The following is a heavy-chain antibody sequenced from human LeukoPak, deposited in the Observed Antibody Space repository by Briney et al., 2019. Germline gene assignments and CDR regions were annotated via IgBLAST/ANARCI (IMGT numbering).Heavy chain of an antibody. CDR2: ISDGGGSR. CDR3: AKRGVVIRAVIIVGFHKEAYYFDY. J-gene: IGHJ4*02. V-gene: IGHV3-23*01. D-gene: IGHD3-10*01. Sequence: GGSLRLSCAASGFIFDDYAMHWVRQAPGKGLEWVAGISDGGGSRNYADSVKGRFTISRDNPKNTLYLQMNSLRAEDTAVYFCAKRGVVIRAVIIVGFHKEAYYFDYWGQGALVTVSS. CDR1: GFIFDDYA.